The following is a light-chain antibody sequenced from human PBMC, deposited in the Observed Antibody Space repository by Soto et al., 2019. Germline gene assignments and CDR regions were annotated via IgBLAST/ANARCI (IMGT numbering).Light chain of an antibody. J-gene: IGKJ1*01. CDR2: WSS. CDR3: QQYYDSPS. Sequence: DIMLTQSPYSLTVSLGERATISCESSQTLFFRTTNKNYLAWYQQKPGQPPRLLVYWSSTRESGVPDRFSGTGSGTDFSLTITSLQAEDAAVYYCQQYYDSPSFGQGTKVDIK. CDR1: QTLFFRTTNKNY. V-gene: IGKV4-1*01.